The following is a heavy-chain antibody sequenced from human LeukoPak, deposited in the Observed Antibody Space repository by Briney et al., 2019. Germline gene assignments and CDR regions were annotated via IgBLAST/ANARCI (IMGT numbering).Heavy chain of an antibody. CDR3: ATTRDGYNLDEDNWFDP. CDR2: IIPIFGTA. V-gene: IGHV1-69*05. Sequence: SVKVSCKASGRTFSSYAISWVRQAPGQGLEWMGRIIPIFGTANYAQKFQGRVTITTDESTSTAYMELSSLRSEDTAVYYCATTRDGYNLDEDNWFDPWGQGTLVTVSS. CDR1: GRTFSSYA. J-gene: IGHJ5*02. D-gene: IGHD5-24*01.